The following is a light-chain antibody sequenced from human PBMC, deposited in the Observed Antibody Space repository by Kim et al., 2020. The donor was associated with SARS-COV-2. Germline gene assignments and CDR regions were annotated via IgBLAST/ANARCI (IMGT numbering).Light chain of an antibody. CDR1: SSNSGANYD. Sequence: GVPISCTGSSSNSGANYDVHWYHQLPGTAPKLLIYSNTNRPSGVPDRFSGSKSGTSASLAITGLQAEDEADYYCQSYDTRPPSFVFGTGTKVTVL. J-gene: IGLJ1*01. V-gene: IGLV1-40*01. CDR3: QSYDTRPPSFV. CDR2: SNT.